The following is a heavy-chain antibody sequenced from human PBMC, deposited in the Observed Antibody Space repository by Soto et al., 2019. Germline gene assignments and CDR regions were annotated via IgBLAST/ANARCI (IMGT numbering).Heavy chain of an antibody. V-gene: IGHV3-21*01. CDR1: GFTFSSYS. CDR2: ISSSSSYI. J-gene: IGHJ3*02. Sequence: GGSLRLSCAASGFTFSSYSMNWVRQAPGKGLEWVSSISSSSSYIYYADSVKGRFTISRDNAKNSLYLQMNSLRAEDTAVYYCARDPRLGNVAFDIWGQGTMVT. D-gene: IGHD3-16*01. CDR3: ARDPRLGNVAFDI.